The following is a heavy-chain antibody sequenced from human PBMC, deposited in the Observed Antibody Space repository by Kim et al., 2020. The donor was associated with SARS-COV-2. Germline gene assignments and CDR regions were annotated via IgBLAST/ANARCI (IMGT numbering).Heavy chain of an antibody. J-gene: IGHJ6*02. D-gene: IGHD5-18*01. CDR2: IIPIFGTA. V-gene: IGHV1-69*13. Sequence: SVKVSCKASGGTFSSYAISWVRQAPGQGLEWMGGIIPIFGTANYAQKFQGRVTITADESTSTAYMELSSLRSEDTAVYYCARDWDTAMGTSSSYYYYGMDVWGQGTTVTVSS. CDR1: GGTFSSYA. CDR3: ARDWDTAMGTSSSYYYYGMDV.